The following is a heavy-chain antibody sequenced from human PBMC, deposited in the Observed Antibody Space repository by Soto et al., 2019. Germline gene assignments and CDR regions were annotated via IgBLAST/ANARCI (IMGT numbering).Heavy chain of an antibody. V-gene: IGHV2-5*02. CDR3: VHRTGLLNWFDP. CDR1: GFSLSTSGVG. Sequence: QITLKESGPTLVKPTQTLTLTCTFSGFSLSTSGVGVGWIRQPPGKALEWLALIYWDDDKRYSPSLKSRLTIPKDTSKNQVVLTMTNMDPVDTATYYCVHRTGLLNWFDPWGQGTLVTVSS. CDR2: IYWDDDK. J-gene: IGHJ5*02. D-gene: IGHD7-27*01.